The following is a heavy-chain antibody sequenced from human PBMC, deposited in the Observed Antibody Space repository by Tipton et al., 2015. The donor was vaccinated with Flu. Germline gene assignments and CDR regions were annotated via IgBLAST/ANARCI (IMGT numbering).Heavy chain of an antibody. CDR3: ARDHTSGWYFDY. D-gene: IGHD6-19*01. V-gene: IGHV3-53*01. Sequence: AASGFPVISNYMSWVRQTPGKGLEWVSVIFSGGPTYYADSVRGRFTISRDNAKNTLYLQMNSLKPEDTAIYYCARDHTSGWYFDYWGQGTLVIVSP. J-gene: IGHJ4*02. CDR1: GFPVISNY. CDR2: IFSGGPT.